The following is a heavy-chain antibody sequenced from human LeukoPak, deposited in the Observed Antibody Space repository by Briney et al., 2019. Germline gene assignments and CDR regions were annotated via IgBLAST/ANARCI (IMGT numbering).Heavy chain of an antibody. CDR3: AKGNVTTVTTKWFDP. CDR1: GFTFSSYA. J-gene: IGHJ5*02. CDR2: ISGSGGST. V-gene: IGHV3-23*01. D-gene: IGHD4-17*01. Sequence: GGSLRLSCAASGFTFSSYAMSWVRQAPGKGLEWVSAISGSGGSTYYADSVEGRFTISRDNSKNTLYLQMNSLRAEDTAVYYCAKGNVTTVTTKWFDPWGQGTLVTVSS.